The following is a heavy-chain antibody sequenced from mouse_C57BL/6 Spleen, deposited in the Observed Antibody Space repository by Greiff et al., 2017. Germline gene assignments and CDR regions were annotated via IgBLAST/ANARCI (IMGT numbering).Heavy chain of an antibody. CDR1: GYAFSSYW. CDR3: ARVGLGDYAMDY. J-gene: IGHJ4*01. D-gene: IGHD4-1*01. Sequence: QVQLKQSGAELVKPGASVKISCKASGYAFSSYWMNWVKQRPGKGLEWIGQIYPGDGDTNYNGKFKGKATLTADKSSSTAYMQLSSLTSEDSAVYFCARVGLGDYAMDYWGQGTSVTVSS. V-gene: IGHV1-80*01. CDR2: IYPGDGDT.